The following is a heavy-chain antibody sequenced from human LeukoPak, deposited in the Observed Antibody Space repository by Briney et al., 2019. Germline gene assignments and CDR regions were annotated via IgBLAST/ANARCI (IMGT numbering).Heavy chain of an antibody. CDR2: IKSKTDGGTT. D-gene: IGHD3-10*01. CDR3: TTGGLSYYGSGSYYYFDY. V-gene: IGHV3-15*01. J-gene: IGHJ4*02. Sequence: GGSLRLSCAASGFTFSNAWMSWVRQAPGKGLEWVGRIKSKTDGGTTDYAAPVKGRFTISRDHSKNTLYLQMNSLKTEDTAVYYCTTGGLSYYGSGSYYYFDYWGQGTLVTVSS. CDR1: GFTFSNAW.